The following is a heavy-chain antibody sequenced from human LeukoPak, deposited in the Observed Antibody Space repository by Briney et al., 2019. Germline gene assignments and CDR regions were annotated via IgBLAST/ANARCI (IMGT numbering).Heavy chain of an antibody. CDR3: ARDLDYRIDP. CDR1: GFTFTSYS. V-gene: IGHV3-23*01. J-gene: IGHJ5*02. D-gene: IGHD4-11*01. Sequence: GGSLRLSCAASGFTFTSYSMNWVRQAPGKGLEWVSTISRGGSSTYYADSVNGRFTTSRNTSKNTLYLQMNNLRAEDTAVYYCARDLDYRIDPWGQGALVTVSS. CDR2: ISRGGSST.